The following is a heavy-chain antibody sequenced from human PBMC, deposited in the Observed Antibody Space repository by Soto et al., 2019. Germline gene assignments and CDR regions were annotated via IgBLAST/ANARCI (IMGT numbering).Heavy chain of an antibody. D-gene: IGHD2-21*01. V-gene: IGHV1-3*01. CDR3: ARGPKNPPSGDFSYFDL. CDR1: GYTVTTYA. CDR2: INAGNDNT. J-gene: IGHJ2*01. Sequence: ASVKVSCKASGYTVTTYAIHWVRQAPGQRLEWMGWINAGNDNTKYSQKFQGRVTITRDTSASTAYMELSSLRSEDTAVYYCARGPKNPPSGDFSYFDLWGRGTLVTVS.